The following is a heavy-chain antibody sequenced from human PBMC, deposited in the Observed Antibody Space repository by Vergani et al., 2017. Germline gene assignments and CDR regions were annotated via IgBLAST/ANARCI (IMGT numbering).Heavy chain of an antibody. Sequence: EVQLVESGGGLVQPGGSLRLSCAASGFNFSSYWMHWVRQAPGKGLVWVSRINSDGSSTSYADSVKGRFTISRDNAKNTLYLQMNSLRAEDTAVYYCARGLATMVRGVIANGLFDPWGQGTLVTVSS. CDR3: ARGLATMVRGVIANGLFDP. CDR1: GFNFSSYW. J-gene: IGHJ5*02. CDR2: INSDGSST. V-gene: IGHV3-74*01. D-gene: IGHD3-10*01.